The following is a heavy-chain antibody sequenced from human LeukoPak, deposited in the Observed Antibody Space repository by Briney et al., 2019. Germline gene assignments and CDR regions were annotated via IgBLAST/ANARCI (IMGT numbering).Heavy chain of an antibody. J-gene: IGHJ4*02. D-gene: IGHD3-22*01. CDR2: IKQDESER. CDR3: AKDRGSGYSLEY. Sequence: GGSLRLSCAASGFTFSSYSMNWVRQAPGKGPEWVANIKQDESERYTVDSVKGRFTISRDNSKNTLYLQMNSLRAEDTAVYYCAKDRGSGYSLEYWGQGTLVTVSS. V-gene: IGHV3-7*01. CDR1: GFTFSSYS.